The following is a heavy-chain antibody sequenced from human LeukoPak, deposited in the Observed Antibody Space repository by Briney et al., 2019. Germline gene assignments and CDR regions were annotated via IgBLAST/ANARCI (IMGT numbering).Heavy chain of an antibody. CDR2: INPNSGGT. Sequence: APVKVSCKASVYTFTGYYMHWVRQAPGQGLEGMERINPNSGGTNYAQKFQGRVTMTRDTSISTAYMELSRLRSDDTAVYYCARSPGYRSRPTDYWGQGTLVTVSS. J-gene: IGHJ4*02. CDR1: VYTFTGYY. V-gene: IGHV1-2*06. D-gene: IGHD6-13*01. CDR3: ARSPGYRSRPTDY.